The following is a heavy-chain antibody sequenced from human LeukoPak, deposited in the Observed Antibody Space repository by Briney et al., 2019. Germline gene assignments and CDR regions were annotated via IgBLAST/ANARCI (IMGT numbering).Heavy chain of an antibody. J-gene: IGHJ6*02. CDR1: GFTFSSYA. CDR2: ISGSGGST. Sequence: GGSLRLSCAASGFTFSSYAMSWVRQAPGKGLEWVSAISGSGGSTYYADSVKGRFTISRDNSKNTLYLQMNSLRAEDTAVYYCARQMTTVTPTGYYYGMDVWGQGTTVTVSS. D-gene: IGHD4-17*01. V-gene: IGHV3-23*01. CDR3: ARQMTTVTPTGYYYGMDV.